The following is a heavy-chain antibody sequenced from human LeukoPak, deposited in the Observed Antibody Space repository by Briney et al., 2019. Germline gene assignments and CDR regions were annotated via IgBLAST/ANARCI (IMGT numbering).Heavy chain of an antibody. V-gene: IGHV3-30*04. CDR3: ARGFGVVVVAATKGKYNWFDP. Sequence: PGGSLRLSCAASGFTFSSYAMHRVRQAPGKGLEWVAVISYDGSNKYYADSVKGRFTISRDNSKNTLYLQMNSLRAEDTAVYYCARGFGVVVVAATKGKYNWFDPWGQGTLVTVSS. CDR2: ISYDGSNK. CDR1: GFTFSSYA. D-gene: IGHD2-15*01. J-gene: IGHJ5*02.